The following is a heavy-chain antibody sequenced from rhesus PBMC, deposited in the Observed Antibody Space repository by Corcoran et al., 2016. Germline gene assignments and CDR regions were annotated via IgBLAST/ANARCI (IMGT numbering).Heavy chain of an antibody. CDR1: GYSFTSYW. J-gene: IGHJ4*01. CDR2: IDPSDSDT. Sequence: EVQLVQSGAEVKRPGESLKISCKTSGYSFTSYWISWVRLLPGKGLEWMGAIDPSDSDTSYSPSFQGQVTISADKSISTAYLQWSSLKASDSATYYCAKEDGSSFFDYWGQGVLVTVSS. CDR3: AKEDGSSFFDY. D-gene: IGHD4-29*01. V-gene: IGHV5-2*01.